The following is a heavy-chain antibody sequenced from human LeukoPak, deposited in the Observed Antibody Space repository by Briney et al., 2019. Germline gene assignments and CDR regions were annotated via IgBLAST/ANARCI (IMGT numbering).Heavy chain of an antibody. V-gene: IGHV1-69*05. Sequence: SVKVSCKASRGSFSRYAVTSVRLAPGQGLEWMGRIIPIFGTTDYAQKFQGRVTVTTDESTSTVYMELSSLRSDDTAIYYCARDDSGSYPGNYYLDVWGKGTTVTVSS. J-gene: IGHJ6*03. D-gene: IGHD1-26*01. CDR1: RGSFSRYA. CDR2: IIPIFGTT. CDR3: ARDDSGSYPGNYYLDV.